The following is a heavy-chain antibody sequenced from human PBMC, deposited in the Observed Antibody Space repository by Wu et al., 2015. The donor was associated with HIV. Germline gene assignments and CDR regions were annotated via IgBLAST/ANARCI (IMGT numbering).Heavy chain of an antibody. CDR2: ISPYNGDT. V-gene: IGHV1-18*01. J-gene: IGHJ4*02. CDR1: GYTFTKYG. CDR3: ARGSLSGKSGNY. Sequence: QVQLVQSGLEVKKPGASVKVSCKASGYTFTKYGISWMRQAPGQGLEWMGWISPYNGDTNFTQKFQGRLTMTTDTSTSTAYMELRNLTSDDTAIYYCARGSLSGKSGNYWGQGTRVTVSS. D-gene: IGHD4-23*01.